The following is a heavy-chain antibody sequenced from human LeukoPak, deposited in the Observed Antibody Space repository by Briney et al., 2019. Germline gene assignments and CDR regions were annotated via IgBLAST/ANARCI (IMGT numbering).Heavy chain of an antibody. CDR3: ARAGDYYDSSGYYSSYYFDY. CDR2: IYYSGST. D-gene: IGHD3-22*01. V-gene: IGHV4-59*01. CDR1: GGSISSYY. J-gene: IGHJ4*02. Sequence: PSETLSLTCTVSGGSISSYYWSWIRQPPGKGLEWIGYIYYSGSTKYNPSLKSRVTISVDTSKNQFSLRLSSVTAADTAVYYCARAGDYYDSSGYYSSYYFDYWGQGTLVTVSS.